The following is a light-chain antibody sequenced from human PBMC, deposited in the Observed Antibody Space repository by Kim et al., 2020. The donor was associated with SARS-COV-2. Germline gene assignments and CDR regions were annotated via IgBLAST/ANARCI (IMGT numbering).Light chain of an antibody. CDR2: AAS. CDR1: QSISSY. CDR3: QQSDSTALT. V-gene: IGKV1-39*01. J-gene: IGKJ4*01. Sequence: DIQMTQSPSSLSASVGDRVTITCRASQSISSYLNWYQQKPGKAPKFLIYAASSLQSGVPSRFSGSGSGTDFTLTISNLQPEDFATYYCQQSDSTALTFGGGTKLEI.